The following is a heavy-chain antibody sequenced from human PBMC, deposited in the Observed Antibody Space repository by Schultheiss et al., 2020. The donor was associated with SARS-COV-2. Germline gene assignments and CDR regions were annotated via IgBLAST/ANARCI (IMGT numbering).Heavy chain of an antibody. CDR2: IFSNDEK. Sequence: SGPTLVKPTETLTLTCTVSGFSLSNARMGVSWIRQPPGKALEWLAHIFSNDEKSYSTSLKSRLTITKDTSKNQVVLTMTNMDPVDTATYYCAHRSYTRLQFDYWGQGTLVTVSS. CDR1: GFSLSNARMG. J-gene: IGHJ4*02. V-gene: IGHV2-26*01. D-gene: IGHD6-13*01. CDR3: AHRSYTRLQFDY.